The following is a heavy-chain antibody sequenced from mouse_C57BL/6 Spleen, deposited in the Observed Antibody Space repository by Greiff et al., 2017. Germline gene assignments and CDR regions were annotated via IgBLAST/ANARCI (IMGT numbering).Heavy chain of an antibody. J-gene: IGHJ2*01. CDR1: GYTFTSYW. V-gene: IGHV1-59*01. CDR2: IAPSDSYT. CDR3: ARGSYFDY. Sequence: VQLQQPGAELVRPGTSVKLSCKASGYTFTSYWMHWVKQRPGQGLEWIGVIAPSDSYTNYNQKFKGKATLTVDTSSSAAYMQLSSLTSEDSAVYYCARGSYFDYWGQGTTLTVSS.